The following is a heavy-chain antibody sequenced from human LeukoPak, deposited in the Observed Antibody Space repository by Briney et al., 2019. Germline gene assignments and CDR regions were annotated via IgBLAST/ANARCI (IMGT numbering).Heavy chain of an antibody. CDR1: GYIFTNYG. J-gene: IGHJ5*02. D-gene: IGHD3-9*01. Sequence: GASVKVSFKASGYIFTNYGISWVRQAPGRGLEWVGWISAYNGHTNYAQNFQGRVTMTTDTSTSTAYMELRSLRSDDTAVYYCARHLKYNILTGFRSSFGFDPWGQGTLVIVSS. CDR3: ARHLKYNILTGFRSSFGFDP. V-gene: IGHV1-18*01. CDR2: ISAYNGHT.